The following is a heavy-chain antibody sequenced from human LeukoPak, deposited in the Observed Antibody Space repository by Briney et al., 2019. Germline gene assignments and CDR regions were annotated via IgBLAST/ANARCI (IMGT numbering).Heavy chain of an antibody. CDR3: AKDPVEGLTLLGRYYYYMDV. J-gene: IGHJ6*03. Sequence: PGGSLRLSCAASGFTFNNYAMSWVRQAPGKGLEWVSTITGSGGGPYYADSVKGRFTISRDSSKNTLYLQMSSLRAEDTAIYYCAKDPVEGLTLLGRYYYYMDVWGKGTTVTVSS. CDR1: GFTFNNYA. V-gene: IGHV3-23*01. D-gene: IGHD2/OR15-2a*01. CDR2: ITGSGGGP.